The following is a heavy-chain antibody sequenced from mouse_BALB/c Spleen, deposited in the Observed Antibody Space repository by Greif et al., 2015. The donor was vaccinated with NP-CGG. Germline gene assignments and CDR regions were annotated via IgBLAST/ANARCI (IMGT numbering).Heavy chain of an antibody. J-gene: IGHJ3*01. CDR1: GYTFTSYW. Sequence: QVQLQQSGAELVKPGASVKMSCKASGYTFTSYWMHWVKQRPGQGLEWIGVIDPSDSYTRYNQKFKGKSTLTVETSSSTAYMQLSSLTSEDSAVYYFTRAFLRGGSSSFAYWGQGTLVTVSA. CDR3: TRAFLRGGSSSFAY. CDR2: IDPSDSYT. V-gene: IGHV1S127*01. D-gene: IGHD1-1*01.